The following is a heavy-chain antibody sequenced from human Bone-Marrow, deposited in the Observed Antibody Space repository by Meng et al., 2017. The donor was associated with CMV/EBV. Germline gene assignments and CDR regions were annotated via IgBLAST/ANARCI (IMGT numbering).Heavy chain of an antibody. CDR3: ARDPDPLHYCTNGVCYGDY. D-gene: IGHD2-8*01. Sequence: SVKVSCKASGGTFSSYTISWVRQAPGQGLEWMGRIIPILGIANYAQKFQGRVTITADKSTSTAYMELSSLRSEDTAVYYCARDPDPLHYCTNGVCYGDYWGQGTLATVSS. V-gene: IGHV1-69*04. CDR2: IIPILGIA. J-gene: IGHJ4*02. CDR1: GGTFSSYT.